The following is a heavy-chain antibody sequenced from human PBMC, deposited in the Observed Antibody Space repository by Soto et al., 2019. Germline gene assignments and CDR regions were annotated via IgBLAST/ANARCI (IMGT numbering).Heavy chain of an antibody. V-gene: IGHV1-69*13. CDR1: GGTFSSYA. CDR2: IIPIFGTA. D-gene: IGHD6-13*01. CDR3: ARDMIGGTIAAGEGYYFEY. J-gene: IGHJ4*02. Sequence: SVKVSCKASGGTFSSYAISWVRQAPGQGLEWMGGIIPIFGTANYAQKFQGRVTITADESTSTAYMELSSLRSEDTAVYYCARDMIGGTIAAGEGYYFEYWGQGTMVTVSS.